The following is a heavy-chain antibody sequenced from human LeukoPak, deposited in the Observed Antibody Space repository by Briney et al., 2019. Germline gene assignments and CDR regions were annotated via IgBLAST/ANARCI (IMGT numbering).Heavy chain of an antibody. J-gene: IGHJ6*02. CDR1: GYTFTRYD. D-gene: IGHD4-23*01. Sequence: ASVRVSSRASGYTFTRYDIKWGRQGPGEGGERMGWMNPNSGNTGYTQKFQGRVTITRNTAISTDYMEMSRLRDGETAVYYCARGPPGGYYYYYGMDVWGQGPTVTVSS. CDR3: ARGPPGGYYYYYGMDV. V-gene: IGHV1-8*01. CDR2: MNPNSGNT.